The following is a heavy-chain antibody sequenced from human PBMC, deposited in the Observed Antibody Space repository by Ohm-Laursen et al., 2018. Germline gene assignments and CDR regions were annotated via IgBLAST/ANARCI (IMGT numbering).Heavy chain of an antibody. CDR1: EYTFSGYY. Sequence: ASVKVSCKASEYTFSGYYMHWVRQAPGQGLEWMGWINPNSGGTNYAQKFQGSVTMTRDTSISTAYMELSRLRSDDTAVYYCARGAPLGDFWIGDDAFDIWGQGTMVTVSS. CDR3: ARGAPLGDFWIGDDAFDI. CDR2: INPNSGGT. D-gene: IGHD3-3*01. J-gene: IGHJ3*02. V-gene: IGHV1-2*02.